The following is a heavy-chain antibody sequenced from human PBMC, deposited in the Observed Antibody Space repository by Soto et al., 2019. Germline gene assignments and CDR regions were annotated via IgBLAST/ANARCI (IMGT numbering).Heavy chain of an antibody. D-gene: IGHD3-22*01. V-gene: IGHV4-31*03. CDR2: IYYSGST. CDR1: GGSIGSGGYY. CDR3: AMGDDSSGLGRKH. Sequence: SETLSLTCTVSGGSIGSGGYYWSWIRQHPGKGLEWIGYIYYSGSTYYNPSLKSRVTISVNTSKNQFSLKLSSVTAADTAVYYCAMGDDSSGLGRKHWGQGTLVTVSS. J-gene: IGHJ4*02.